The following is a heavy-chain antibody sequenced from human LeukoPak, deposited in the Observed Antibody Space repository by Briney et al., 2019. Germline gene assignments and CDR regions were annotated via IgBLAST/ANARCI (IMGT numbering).Heavy chain of an antibody. CDR2: IFYTGTT. Sequence: SQTLSLTCTVSGGSISSGGYYWSWIRQHPGKGLEWIGNIFYTGTTEYNPSLKSRVTISVDTSKNQFSLKLSSVTAADTAVYFCGRDRSSYNYYGMDVWGKGTTVTVSS. CDR1: GGSISSGGYY. J-gene: IGHJ6*04. V-gene: IGHV4-31*03. CDR3: GRDRSSYNYYGMDV.